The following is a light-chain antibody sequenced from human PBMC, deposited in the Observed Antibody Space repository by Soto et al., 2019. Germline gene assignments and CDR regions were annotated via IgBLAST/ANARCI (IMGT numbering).Light chain of an antibody. J-gene: IGLJ1*01. V-gene: IGLV1-40*01. CDR2: GNS. Sequence: QSVLTQPAAVSGAPGQRVTISCTGSSSNIGAGYDVHWYQQLPGTAPKLLIYGNSNRPSGVPDRFSGSKSGTSASLAITGLQAEDEADYYCQSYDSSLSGRYVFGTGTKVTVL. CDR1: SSNIGAGYD. CDR3: QSYDSSLSGRYV.